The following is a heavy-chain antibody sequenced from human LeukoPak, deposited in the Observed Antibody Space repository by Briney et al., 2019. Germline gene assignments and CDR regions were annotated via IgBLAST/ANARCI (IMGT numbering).Heavy chain of an antibody. CDR1: GGTFSSYA. V-gene: IGHV1-69*04. Sequence: ASVKVSCKASGGTFSSYAISWVRQAPGQGLEWMGRIIPILGIANYAQKFQGRVTITADKSTSTAYMELSSLRSEDTAVYYCAGGRGVNNYYGMDVWGQGTMVTVSS. J-gene: IGHJ6*02. CDR3: AGGRGVNNYYGMDV. CDR2: IIPILGIA. D-gene: IGHD1-26*01.